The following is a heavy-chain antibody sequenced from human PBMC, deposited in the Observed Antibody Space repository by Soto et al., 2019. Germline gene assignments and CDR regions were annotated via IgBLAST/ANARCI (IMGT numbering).Heavy chain of an antibody. CDR2: IFTTGST. D-gene: IGHD6-19*01. CDR3: ARATGWSNWFDP. J-gene: IGHJ5*02. CDR1: GAYRSNRDDC. Sequence: PSEPLSLRYTVLGAYRSNRDDCRALVRQTPGKGLEWIGSIFTTGSTYYNPSLKSGVSISLDISENHFSLRLTSVTAADTGIYYCARATGWSNWFDPWGQGTLVTVSS. V-gene: IGHV4-39*02.